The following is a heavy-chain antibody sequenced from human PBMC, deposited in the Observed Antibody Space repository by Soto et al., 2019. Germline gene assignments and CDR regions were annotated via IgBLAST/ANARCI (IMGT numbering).Heavy chain of an antibody. CDR3: ERHGDPPWSFQD. CDR1: GDSISSYY. Sequence: SETLSLTCTVSGDSISSYYWGWIRQPPGKGLEWIGYIFYSGDTSYNPSLKSRVTMSLDTSKNQFSLNLSSVTAADTAVYYWERHGDPPWSFQDWGPGPLVTVFS. V-gene: IGHV4-59*08. CDR2: IFYSGDT. D-gene: IGHD4-17*01. J-gene: IGHJ4*02.